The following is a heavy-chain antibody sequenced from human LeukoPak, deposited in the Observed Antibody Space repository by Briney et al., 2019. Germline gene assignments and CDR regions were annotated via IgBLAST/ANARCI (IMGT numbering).Heavy chain of an antibody. CDR3: TRAGYGYYYYYMDV. CDR2: IRSKAYGGTT. V-gene: IGHV3-49*04. D-gene: IGHD5-18*01. Sequence: GGSLRLSCTASGFTFGDYAMSWVRQAPGKGLEWVGFIRSKAYGGTTEYAAPVKGRFTISRDDSKSIAYLQMNSLKTEDTAVYYCTRAGYGYYYYYMDVWGKGTTVTISS. CDR1: GFTFGDYA. J-gene: IGHJ6*03.